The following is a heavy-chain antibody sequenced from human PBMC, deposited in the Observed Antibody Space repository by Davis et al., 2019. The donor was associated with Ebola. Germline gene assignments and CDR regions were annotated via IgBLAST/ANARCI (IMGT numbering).Heavy chain of an antibody. CDR3: ATPSSSNRGY. V-gene: IGHV3-21*01. Sequence: PGGSLRLSCAASGFTLISYSMTWVRQAPGKGLEWVSSISSSSSYIYYGDSVKGRFTISRDNAKNSLYLQMNSLRAEDTAVYYCATPSSSNRGYWGQGTLVTVSS. D-gene: IGHD6-13*01. CDR1: GFTLISYS. CDR2: ISSSSSYI. J-gene: IGHJ4*02.